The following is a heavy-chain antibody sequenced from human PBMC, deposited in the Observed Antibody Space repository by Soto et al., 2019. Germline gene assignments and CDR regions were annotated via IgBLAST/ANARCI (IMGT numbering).Heavy chain of an antibody. CDR1: GGSSRSYY. CDR2: IYYTGTT. Sequence: PSEILSLTCTVSGGSSRSYYWSWIRQPPGKGLEWIGYIYYTGTTNYNPSLKSRVTISVDTSKNQVSLKLNSVTAADAAMYYCARAIDFDSWGQGTLVTVSS. V-gene: IGHV4-59*01. CDR3: ARAIDFDS. J-gene: IGHJ4*02.